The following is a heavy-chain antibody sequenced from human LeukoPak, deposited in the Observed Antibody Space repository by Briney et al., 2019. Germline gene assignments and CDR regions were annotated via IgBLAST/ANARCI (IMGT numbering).Heavy chain of an antibody. CDR3: AKDRGYCSSTSCPVDY. J-gene: IGHJ4*02. CDR1: GFTFSSYA. V-gene: IGHV3-23*01. Sequence: GGSLRLSCAASGFTFSSYAMSWVRQAPGKGLEWVSAISGSGGSTYYADSVKGRFTISRDNSKNTLYLQMNSLRAEDTAVYYCAKDRGYCSSTSCPVDYWGQGTLVTVPS. D-gene: IGHD2-2*01. CDR2: ISGSGGST.